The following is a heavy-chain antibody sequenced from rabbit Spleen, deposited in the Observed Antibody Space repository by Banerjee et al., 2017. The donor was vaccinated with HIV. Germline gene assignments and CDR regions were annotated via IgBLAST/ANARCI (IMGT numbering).Heavy chain of an antibody. CDR3: ARDLTAVIGWNFNL. Sequence: QSLEESGGDLVKPGASLTLTCIASGVSFSGDSFSGDSYMCWVRQAPGKGLEWISCIAGSSSGFTYSATWAKGRFTISKTSSTTVTLQMTSLTAADTATYCCARDLTAVIGWNFNLWGPGTLVTVS. V-gene: IGHV1S40*01. CDR1: GVSFSGDSFSGDSY. D-gene: IGHD1-1*01. J-gene: IGHJ4*01. CDR2: IAGSSSGFT.